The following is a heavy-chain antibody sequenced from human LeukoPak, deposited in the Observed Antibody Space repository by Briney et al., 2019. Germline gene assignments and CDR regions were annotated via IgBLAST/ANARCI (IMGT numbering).Heavy chain of an antibody. CDR3: ARRSRSGYFLDS. J-gene: IGHJ4*02. CDR1: GGSMSGYY. V-gene: IGHV4-4*09. D-gene: IGHD5-12*01. CDR2: TFSSGAT. Sequence: PSETLSLTCIVSGGSMSGYYWSWIRQPPGKGLEWIGYTFSSGATTYNPSLKSRVTISVDTSGSQFSLNLSSVTAADTAVYFCARRSRSGYFLDSWGQGTLVTVSS.